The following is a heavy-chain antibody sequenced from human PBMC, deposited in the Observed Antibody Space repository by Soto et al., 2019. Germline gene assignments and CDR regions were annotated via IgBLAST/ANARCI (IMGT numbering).Heavy chain of an antibody. J-gene: IGHJ4*02. Sequence: QVQLVESGGGVVQPGRSLRLSCAASGFTFSSYGMHWVRQAPGKGLEWVAVIWYDGSNKYYADSVKGRFTISRDNSKNTLYLQMNSLRTEDTAVYYCAREDRDSMDYWGQGTLVTVSS. CDR2: IWYDGSNK. V-gene: IGHV3-33*01. CDR3: AREDRDSMDY. D-gene: IGHD3-22*01. CDR1: GFTFSSYG.